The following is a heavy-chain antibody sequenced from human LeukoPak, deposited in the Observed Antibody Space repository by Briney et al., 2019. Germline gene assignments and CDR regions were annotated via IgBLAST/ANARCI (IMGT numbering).Heavy chain of an antibody. V-gene: IGHV1-69*04. CDR1: GGTFSSYA. J-gene: IGHJ6*02. D-gene: IGHD3-9*01. CDR3: ARGAPPYYDIPQGMDV. Sequence: ASVKVSCEASGGTFSSYAISWVRQAPGQGLEWMGRIIPIFGIANYAQKFQGRVTITADKSTSTAYMELSSLRSEDTAVYYCARGAPPYYDIPQGMDVWGQGTTVTVSS. CDR2: IIPIFGIA.